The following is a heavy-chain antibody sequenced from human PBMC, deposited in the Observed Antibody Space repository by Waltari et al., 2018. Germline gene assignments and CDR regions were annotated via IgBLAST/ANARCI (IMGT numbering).Heavy chain of an antibody. J-gene: IGHJ3*02. V-gene: IGHV1-2*06. CDR3: ARMITFGGVIVIGGVGAFDI. D-gene: IGHD3-16*02. CDR1: GYTFTGYY. Sequence: QVQLVQSGAEVKKPGASVKVSCKASGYTFTGYYMHWVRQAPGQGLEWMGRINPNSGGTNYAQKFQGRVTMTRDTSISTAYMELSSVTAADTAVYYCARMITFGGVIVIGGVGAFDIWGQGTMVTVSS. CDR2: INPNSGGT.